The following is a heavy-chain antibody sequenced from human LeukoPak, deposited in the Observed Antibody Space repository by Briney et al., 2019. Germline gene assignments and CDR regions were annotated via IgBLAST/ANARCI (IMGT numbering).Heavy chain of an antibody. V-gene: IGHV4-59*01. J-gene: IGHJ6*02. CDR1: GVLFSTYY. D-gene: IGHD6-13*01. Sequence: PSETLSLTCTVSGVLFSTYYWSWIRQPPGKGLEWIGYIYYSGSTNYNPSLKSRVTISVDTSKNQFSLKLTSVTAADTAEYYCARAPPSAAGYYYGLDVWGQGTTVTVSS. CDR2: IYYSGST. CDR3: ARAPPSAAGYYYGLDV.